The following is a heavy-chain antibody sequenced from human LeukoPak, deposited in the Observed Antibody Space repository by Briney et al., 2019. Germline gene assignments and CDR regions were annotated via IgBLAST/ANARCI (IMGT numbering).Heavy chain of an antibody. CDR2: ISYDGSNK. V-gene: IGHV3-30*03. Sequence: GGSLRLSCAASGFTFSSYGMHWVRQAPGKGLEWVAVISYDGSNKYYADSVKGRFTISRDNSKNTLYLQMNGLRAEDTAVYYCADGYCTNGVCYPYYYYYMDVWGKGTTVTVSS. D-gene: IGHD2-8*01. CDR3: ADGYCTNGVCYPYYYYYMDV. CDR1: GFTFSSYG. J-gene: IGHJ6*03.